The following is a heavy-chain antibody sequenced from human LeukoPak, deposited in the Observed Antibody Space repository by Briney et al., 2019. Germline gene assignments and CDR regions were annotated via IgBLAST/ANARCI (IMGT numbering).Heavy chain of an antibody. CDR2: ISSTGNTI. CDR3: ARDSSGNFIPDYFDY. CDR1: GFTFSSFE. Sequence: GGSLRLSCATSGFTFSSFEMNWVRQAPGKGLEWVSYISSTGNTIYYADSVKGRFTISRDNAKSSLYLRMNSLRAEDTAVYHCARDSSGNFIPDYFDYWGQGTLVTVSS. D-gene: IGHD3-10*01. V-gene: IGHV3-48*03. J-gene: IGHJ4*02.